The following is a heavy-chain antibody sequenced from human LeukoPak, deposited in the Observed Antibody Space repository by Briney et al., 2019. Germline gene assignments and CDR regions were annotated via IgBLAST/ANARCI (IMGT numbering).Heavy chain of an antibody. J-gene: IGHJ4*02. D-gene: IGHD1-26*01. V-gene: IGHV3-21*01. CDR1: RFAFITYS. CDR2: ITSTSAYI. CDR3: ARVAGGSYHFDY. Sequence: GSLRLSCSAARFAFITYSMNWVRPAPGKGLEWVSSITSTSAYIYYADSVKGRFTISRDNAKNSLYLQMNSLRAEDMAVYYCARVAGGSYHFDYWGQGALVTVSS.